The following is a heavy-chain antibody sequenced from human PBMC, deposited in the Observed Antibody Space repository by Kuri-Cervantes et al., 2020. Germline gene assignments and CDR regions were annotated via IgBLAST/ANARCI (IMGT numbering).Heavy chain of an antibody. D-gene: IGHD5-12*01. V-gene: IGHV1-18*01. CDR2: ISAYNGNT. Sequence: ASVKVSCKVSGYTLTELSMHWVRQAPGKGLEWMGWISAYNGNTNYAQKLQGRVTMTTDTSTSTAYMELSSLRSEDTAVYYCARALGGYDADYWGQGTLVTVSS. CDR3: ARALGGYDADY. CDR1: GYTLTELS. J-gene: IGHJ4*02.